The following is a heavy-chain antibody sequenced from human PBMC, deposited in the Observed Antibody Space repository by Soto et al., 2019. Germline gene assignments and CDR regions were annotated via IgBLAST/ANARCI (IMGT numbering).Heavy chain of an antibody. CDR1: GGTFSSYA. V-gene: IGHV1-69*06. CDR3: ARCLGLSVVAAIGHYGMDV. J-gene: IGHJ6*02. CDR2: IIPIFGTA. D-gene: IGHD2-15*01. Sequence: SVKVSCTASGGTFSSYAISWVRQAPGQGLEWMGGIIPIFGTANYAQKFQGRVTITADKSTSTAYMELSSLRSEDTAVYYCARCLGLSVVAAIGHYGMDVWGQGTTVTVSS.